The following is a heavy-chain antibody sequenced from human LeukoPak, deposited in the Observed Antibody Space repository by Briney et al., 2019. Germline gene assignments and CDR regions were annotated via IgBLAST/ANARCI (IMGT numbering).Heavy chain of an antibody. CDR1: GYTFTSYD. J-gene: IGHJ4*02. D-gene: IGHD5-12*01. Sequence: ASVKVSCKASGYTFTSYDINWLRQATGQGLEWMGWMNPNSGNTGYAQKFQGRVTMTRNTSMSTAYMELSSLRSGDTAVYYCAIRTPVDIVATLGERVKKGLDYWGQGTLVTVSS. CDR2: MNPNSGNT. V-gene: IGHV1-8*01. CDR3: AIRTPVDIVATLGERVKKGLDY.